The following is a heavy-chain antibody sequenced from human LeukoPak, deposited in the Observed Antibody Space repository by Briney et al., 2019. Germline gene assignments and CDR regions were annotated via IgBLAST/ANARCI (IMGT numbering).Heavy chain of an antibody. CDR1: GFTYSSSW. J-gene: IGHJ6*02. Sequence: GGSLRLFCAASGFTYSSSWMSWLRPAPGKGLAGVANIKQDGSEKHYVHSVKGPITISRDNAKNSLYLQMNSLRDEDTAVYYCASASPYYYGIDVWGQGTTVTVSS. V-gene: IGHV3-7*01. CDR2: IKQDGSEK. CDR3: ASASPYYYGIDV.